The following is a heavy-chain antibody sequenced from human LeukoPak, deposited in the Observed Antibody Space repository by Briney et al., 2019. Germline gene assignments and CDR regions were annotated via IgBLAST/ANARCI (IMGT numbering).Heavy chain of an antibody. CDR3: ARGNLWFGELVY. V-gene: IGHV3-21*01. CDR1: GFTFSSYS. CDR2: ISSRYSYR. J-gene: IGHJ4*02. Sequence: GGSLRLSCAASGFTFSSYSMNWVRQAPGKGLEWVSSISSRYSYRYYADSVKGRFTVSRDNAKNSLYLQMNSLRAEDTAVYYCARGNLWFGELVYWGQGTLVTVSS. D-gene: IGHD3-10*01.